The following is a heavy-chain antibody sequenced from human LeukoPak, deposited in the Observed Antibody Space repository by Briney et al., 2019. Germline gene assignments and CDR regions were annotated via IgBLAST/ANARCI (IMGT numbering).Heavy chain of an antibody. J-gene: IGHJ6*03. CDR2: MNPNSGNT. Sequence: ASVKVSCKASGYTFTSYDINWVRQATGQGLEWMGWMNPNSGNTGYAQKFQGRVTMTRNTSISTAYMELSSLRSEDTAVYYCARGSTRGGYYYYYMDVWGKGTTVTVSS. CDR1: GYTFTSYD. CDR3: ARGSTRGGYYYYYMDV. V-gene: IGHV1-8*01. D-gene: IGHD2-2*01.